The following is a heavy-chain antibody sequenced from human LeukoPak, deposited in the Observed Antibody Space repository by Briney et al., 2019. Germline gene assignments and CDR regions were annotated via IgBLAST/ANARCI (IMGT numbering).Heavy chain of an antibody. CDR2: ISSSGSTI. CDR1: GFTFSSYE. V-gene: IGHV3-48*03. J-gene: IGHJ4*02. CDR3: ARGGSSGWRGFDY. D-gene: IGHD6-19*01. Sequence: GGSLRLSCAASGFTFSSYEMNWVRQAPGKGLEWVSYISSSGSTIYYADSVKGRFTISRDNAKNSLYLQMNSLRAEDTAVYYCARGGSSGWRGFDYWGQGTLVTVSS.